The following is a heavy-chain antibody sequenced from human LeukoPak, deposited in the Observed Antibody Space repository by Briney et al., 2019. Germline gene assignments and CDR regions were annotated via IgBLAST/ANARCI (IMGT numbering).Heavy chain of an antibody. CDR2: IYYSGST. CDR1: GGSISSGGYY. J-gene: IGHJ5*02. Sequence: SETLSLTCTVSGGSISSGGYYWSWLRQHPGKGLEWIGYIYYSGSTYYNPSLKSRVTISVDTSKNQFSLKLSSVTAADTAVYYCARVIAAAGTEWFDPWGQGTLVTVSS. D-gene: IGHD6-13*01. CDR3: ARVIAAAGTEWFDP. V-gene: IGHV4-31*03.